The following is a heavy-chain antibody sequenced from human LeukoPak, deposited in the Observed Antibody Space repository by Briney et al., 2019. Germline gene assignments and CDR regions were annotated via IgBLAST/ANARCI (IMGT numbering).Heavy chain of an antibody. CDR1: GFTFSSYS. D-gene: IGHD5-24*01. CDR2: ISSSSSYI. Sequence: GGSLRLSCAASGFTFSSYSMNWVRQAPGKGLGWVSSISSSSSYIYYADSVKGRFTISRDNAKNSLYLQMNSLRAEDTAVYYCAREEMATIGIDYWGQGTLVTVSS. J-gene: IGHJ4*02. V-gene: IGHV3-21*01. CDR3: AREEMATIGIDY.